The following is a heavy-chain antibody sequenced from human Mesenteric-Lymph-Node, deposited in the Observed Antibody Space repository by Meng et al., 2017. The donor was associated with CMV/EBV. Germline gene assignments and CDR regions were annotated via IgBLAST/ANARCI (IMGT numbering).Heavy chain of an antibody. CDR3: ARQTTYSSSQFYFDH. D-gene: IGHD6-6*01. V-gene: IGHV4-34*11. CDR2: IYYSGNS. Sequence: SETLSLTCAVYGGSFSGYYWSWIRQPPGKGLEWIGYIYYSGNSIYNPSLKSRVTISIDTSKNQFSLNLNSVTAADTAVYFCARQTTYSSSQFYFDHWGQGTRVTVSS. J-gene: IGHJ4*02. CDR1: GGSFSGYY.